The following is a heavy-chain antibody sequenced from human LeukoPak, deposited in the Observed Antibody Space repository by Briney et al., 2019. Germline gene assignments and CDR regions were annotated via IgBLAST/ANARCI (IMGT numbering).Heavy chain of an antibody. CDR2: ISGSGTTI. D-gene: IGHD6-19*01. Sequence: PGGSLRLPCAASGFSFTSYAMSWVRQAPGKGLDWVSGISGSGTTIYYADSAKGRFTISRDNSKNTLYLQMNSLRAEDTAVYYCAKEINHQWLVPLDAFDIWGQGTMVTVSS. V-gene: IGHV3-23*01. CDR3: AKEINHQWLVPLDAFDI. CDR1: GFSFTSYA. J-gene: IGHJ3*02.